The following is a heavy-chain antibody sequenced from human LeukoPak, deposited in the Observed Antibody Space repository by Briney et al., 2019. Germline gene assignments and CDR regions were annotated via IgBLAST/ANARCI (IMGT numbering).Heavy chain of an antibody. J-gene: IGHJ5*02. CDR1: GYSFTSYW. D-gene: IGHD2-15*01. CDR3: ARRGSNKWYGTQKNWFDP. CDR2: IYPGDSDT. V-gene: IGHV5-51*01. Sequence: GESLKISCKGSGYSFTSYWIGWVRQMPGKGLEWMGIIYPGDSDTIYSPSFQGQVTISADKSISTAYLPWSSLKASDTAMYYCARRGSNKWYGTQKNWFDPWGQGTLVTVSS.